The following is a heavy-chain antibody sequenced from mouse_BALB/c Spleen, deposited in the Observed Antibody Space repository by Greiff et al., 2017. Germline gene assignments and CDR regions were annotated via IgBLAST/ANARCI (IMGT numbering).Heavy chain of an antibody. D-gene: IGHD2-2*01. J-gene: IGHJ3*01. V-gene: IGHV1S81*02. CDR2: INPSNGRT. CDR3: ARNPRYGYDEAWFAY. CDR1: GYTFTSYW. Sequence: VQLQQPGAELVKPGASVKLSCKASGYTFTSYWMHWVKQRPGQGLEWIGEINPSNGRTNYNEKFKSKATLTVDKSSSTAYMQLSSLTSEDSAVYYCARNPRYGYDEAWFAYWGQGTLVTVSA.